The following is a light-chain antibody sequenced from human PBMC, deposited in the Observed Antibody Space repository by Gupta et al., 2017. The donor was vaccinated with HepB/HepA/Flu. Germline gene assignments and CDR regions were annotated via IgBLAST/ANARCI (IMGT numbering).Light chain of an antibody. J-gene: IGLJ2*01. CDR3: QSTDNKGPVL. Sequence: SSALTQPPSVSVSPGQTARIICSGDILSKRYAYWYQQKPGQAPLLVIYKDSERPSWIPERFSGSSSATTVTLIISGVQAEDEADYYCQSTDNKGPVLFGGGTKLTVL. CDR1: ILSKRY. V-gene: IGLV3-25*03. CDR2: KDS.